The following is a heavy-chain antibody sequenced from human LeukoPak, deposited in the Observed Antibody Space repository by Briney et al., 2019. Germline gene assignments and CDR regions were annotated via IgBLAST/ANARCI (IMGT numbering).Heavy chain of an antibody. CDR3: ASRAYYDFWSGANWFDP. D-gene: IGHD3-3*01. CDR1: GGSISSSYW. CDR2: MYHSGRT. Sequence: SGTLSLTCAVSGGSISSSYWWSWVRQPPGQGLEWIGEMYHSGRTNYNPSLKSRVTISVDKSKNQFSLKLSSLTAADTAVYYCASRAYYDFWSGANWFDPWGQGTLVTVSS. V-gene: IGHV4-4*02. J-gene: IGHJ5*02.